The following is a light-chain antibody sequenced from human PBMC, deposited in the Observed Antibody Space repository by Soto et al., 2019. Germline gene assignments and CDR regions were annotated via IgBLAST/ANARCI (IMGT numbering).Light chain of an antibody. V-gene: IGLV1-44*01. J-gene: IGLJ1*01. CDR2: TTN. CDR1: SANIGTSS. Sequence: QSVLTQPHSASGTPGQRVTLSCSGSSANIGTSSVHWLQQLPGTAPKLLISTTNQRPSGVPERFSGSKSGTSASLAISGLQSEDEADYYCAAWDDSLNGHVFGPGTKLTVL. CDR3: AAWDDSLNGHV.